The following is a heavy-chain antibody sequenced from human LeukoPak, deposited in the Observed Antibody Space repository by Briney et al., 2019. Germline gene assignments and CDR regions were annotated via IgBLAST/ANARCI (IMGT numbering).Heavy chain of an antibody. CDR2: MNPNSGNT. V-gene: IGHV1-8*03. CDR1: GYTFTSYD. D-gene: IGHD5-18*01. J-gene: IGHJ4*02. Sequence: ASVRVSCKASGYTFTSYDINWVRQATGQGLEWMGWMNPNSGNTGYAQKFQGRVTITRNTSISTAYMELSSLRSEDTAVYYCARGYSYGCEADYWGQGTLVTVSS. CDR3: ARGYSYGCEADY.